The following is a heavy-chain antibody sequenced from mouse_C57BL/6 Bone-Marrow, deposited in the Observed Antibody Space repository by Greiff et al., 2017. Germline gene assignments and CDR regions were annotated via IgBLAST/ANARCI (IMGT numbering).Heavy chain of an antibody. J-gene: IGHJ2*01. CDR3: ARDYYGSSWYFDY. CDR1: GYTFTDYY. V-gene: IGHV1-26*01. CDR2: INPNNGGT. D-gene: IGHD1-1*01. Sequence: EVQLQQSGPELVKPGASVKISCKASGYTFTDYYMNWVKQSHGKSLEWIGDINPNNGGTSYNQKLKGKDTLTVDKSSSKAYMELRSLTSEDSAVYYCARDYYGSSWYFDYWGQGTILTVSA.